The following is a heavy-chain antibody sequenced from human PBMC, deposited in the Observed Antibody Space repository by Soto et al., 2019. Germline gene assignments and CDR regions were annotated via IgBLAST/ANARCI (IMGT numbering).Heavy chain of an antibody. CDR3: ARDPMRGSYGRFDY. J-gene: IGHJ4*02. Sequence: GGSLRLSCAASGVTFSSYSMNWVRQAPGKGLEWVSSISSSSSYIYYADSVKGRFTISRDNAKNSLYLQMNSLRAEDTAVYYCARDPMRGSYGRFDYWGQGTLVTVSS. CDR1: GVTFSSYS. V-gene: IGHV3-21*01. CDR2: ISSSSSYI. D-gene: IGHD1-26*01.